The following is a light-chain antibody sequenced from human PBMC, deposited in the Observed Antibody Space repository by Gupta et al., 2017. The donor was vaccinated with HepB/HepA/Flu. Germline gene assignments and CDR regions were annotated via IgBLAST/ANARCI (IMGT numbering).Light chain of an antibody. J-gene: IGLJ2*01. CDR3: QVWDSSSDHPGV. CDR2: YDS. CDR1: NIGSKS. V-gene: IGLV3-21*04. Sequence: SYVLTQPPSVAVAPGKTARITCGGNNIGSKSVHCYQQKPGQAPVLVIYYDSDRPSGIPERFSGSNSGNTATLTISRVEAGDEADYYCQVWDSSSDHPGVFGGGTKLTVL.